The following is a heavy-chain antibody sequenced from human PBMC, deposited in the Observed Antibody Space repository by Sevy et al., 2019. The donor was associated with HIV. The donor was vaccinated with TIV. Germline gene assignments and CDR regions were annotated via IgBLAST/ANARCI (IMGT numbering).Heavy chain of an antibody. J-gene: IGHJ5*02. Sequence: GGSLRLSCAASGFTFSSYSMNWVRQAPGKGLEWVSYISSSSSTIYYADSVKGRFTISRDNAKNSLYLQMNSLRDEDTAVYYCAREVSSGWGTNWFDPMGPGNPGHRLL. D-gene: IGHD6-19*01. CDR1: GFTFSSYS. CDR2: ISSSSSTI. V-gene: IGHV3-48*02. CDR3: AREVSSGWGTNWFDP.